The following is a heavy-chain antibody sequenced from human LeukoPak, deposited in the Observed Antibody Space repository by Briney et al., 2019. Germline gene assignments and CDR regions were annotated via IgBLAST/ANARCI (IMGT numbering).Heavy chain of an antibody. CDR1: GYSISSGYY. D-gene: IGHD3-3*01. V-gene: IGHV4-38-2*02. CDR2: IYHSGST. Sequence: SETLSLTCAVSGYSISSGYYWGWIRQPPGKGMEWIGSIYHSGSTYYNPSLKSRVTISVDTSKNQFSLKLSSVTAADTAVYYCAREIEWSFDPWGQGTLVTVSS. CDR3: AREIEWSFDP. J-gene: IGHJ5*02.